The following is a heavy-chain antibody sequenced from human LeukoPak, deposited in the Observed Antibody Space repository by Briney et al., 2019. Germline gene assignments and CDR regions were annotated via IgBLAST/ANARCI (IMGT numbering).Heavy chain of an antibody. CDR3: ARVENSATRGFYFDY. D-gene: IGHD5-12*01. Sequence: GGSLRLSCAASGFTFSLYEMNWDRQAPGKGPEWVSYISSSGSTIYYADSVKGRFSISRDNAKNSLNLQMNSLRAEDTAFYYCARVENSATRGFYFDYWGQGALVTVSS. J-gene: IGHJ4*02. CDR2: ISSSGSTI. V-gene: IGHV3-48*03. CDR1: GFTFSLYE.